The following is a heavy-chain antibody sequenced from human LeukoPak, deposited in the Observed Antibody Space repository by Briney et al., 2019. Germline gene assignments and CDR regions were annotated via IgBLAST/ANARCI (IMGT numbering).Heavy chain of an antibody. CDR1: GFIFNNYA. Sequence: AGRSLRLSCAGSGFIFNNYAMHWVRQPPGKGLEWVSGISWNSGSIDYADSVKGRFTISRDNAKNSLYLQMNSLRVEDTAFYYCAKDNRRHYTSGPNPDSLQWGQGALGTVS. J-gene: IGHJ4*02. CDR3: AKDNRRHYTSGPNPDSLQ. CDR2: ISWNSGSI. D-gene: IGHD6-19*01. V-gene: IGHV3-9*01.